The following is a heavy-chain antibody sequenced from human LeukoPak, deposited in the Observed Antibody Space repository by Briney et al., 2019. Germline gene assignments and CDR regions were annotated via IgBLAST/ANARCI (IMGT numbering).Heavy chain of an antibody. V-gene: IGHV3-33*08. CDR2: IWYDGSNK. CDR1: GITFSTYG. J-gene: IGHJ5*02. Sequence: GRSLRLSCAASGITFSTYGMYWVRQAPGKGLEWVAVIWYDGSNKDYTDSVKGRFTISRDNSKNTLYLQMNSLRAEDTAVYYCAREHTRAATGTHWFDPWGQGTLVTVSS. CDR3: AREHTRAATGTHWFDP. D-gene: IGHD6-13*01.